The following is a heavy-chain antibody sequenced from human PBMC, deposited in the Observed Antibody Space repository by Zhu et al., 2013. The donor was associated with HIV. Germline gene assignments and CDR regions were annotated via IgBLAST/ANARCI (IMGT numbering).Heavy chain of an antibody. J-gene: IGHJ3*02. V-gene: IGHV1-2*02. CDR1: GYTFTAYY. CDR2: INPNNGAT. Sequence: QVQLVQSGADVRKPGASLKVSCKASGYTFTAYYLHWVRQAPGQGLEWMGWINPNNGATKYAPNFQGRVTMTRDTSISTAYMDLIRLTSDDTAVYYCARAPYDAFDIWGQGTMVTVSS. CDR3: ARAPYDAFDI.